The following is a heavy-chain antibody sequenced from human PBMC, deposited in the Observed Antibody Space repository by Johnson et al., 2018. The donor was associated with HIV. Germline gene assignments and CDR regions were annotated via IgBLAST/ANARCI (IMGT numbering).Heavy chain of an antibody. CDR3: ARGLKGAFDI. Sequence: QVQLVESGGGVVQPGRSLRLSCAASGFTFSSYAMHWVRQAPGKGLEWVAVISYDGGTTYYSDSVKGRFTISRDNSKNTLYLQMNSLRAEDTAVYYCARGLKGAFDIWGQGTMVTVSS. CDR1: GFTFSSYA. J-gene: IGHJ3*02. V-gene: IGHV3-30-3*01. CDR2: ISYDGGTT.